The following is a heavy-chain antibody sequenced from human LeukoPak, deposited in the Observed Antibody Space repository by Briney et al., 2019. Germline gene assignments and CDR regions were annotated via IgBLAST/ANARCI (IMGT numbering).Heavy chain of an antibody. Sequence: GGSLRLSCAASGFSFRNAWMSWVRQAPGKGLEWVGRIKSKTDGGTTGYAAPVKSRFTISRDDSKNTLYLQMNSLKTEDTAVYYCTTVWNCGGDCSDAFDIWGQGTMVTVSS. CDR2: IKSKTDGGTT. D-gene: IGHD2-21*02. V-gene: IGHV3-15*01. J-gene: IGHJ3*02. CDR1: GFSFRNAW. CDR3: TTVWNCGGDCSDAFDI.